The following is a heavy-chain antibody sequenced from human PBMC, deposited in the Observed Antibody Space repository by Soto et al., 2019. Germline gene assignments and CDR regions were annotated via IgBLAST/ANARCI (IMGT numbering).Heavy chain of an antibody. D-gene: IGHD5-12*01. CDR3: ARDSDLVAEPVGYYYGMDV. Sequence: QVQLVQSGAEVKKPGSSVKVSCEASGGTFSSYAISWVRQAPGQGLEWMGGIIPIFGTANYAQKSQGRVTLTADESTSTAYMELSSVSSEDTGVYYCARDSDLVAEPVGYYYGMDVWGQGTTVTVAS. CDR2: IIPIFGTA. V-gene: IGHV1-69*01. J-gene: IGHJ6*02. CDR1: GGTFSSYA.